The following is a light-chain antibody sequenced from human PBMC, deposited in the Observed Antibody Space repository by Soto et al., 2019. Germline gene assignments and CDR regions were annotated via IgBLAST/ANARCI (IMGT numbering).Light chain of an antibody. V-gene: IGLV3-21*02. CDR3: QVWDRETDHVV. CDR2: DDT. Sequence: SYELTQPPSVSVAPGQTARTTCGGDDIGSRPVHWDQVRPGQAPVLVVHDDTGRPSGIPERFSGSNLGDTATLTITSVEAGDEADYFCQVWDRETDHVVFGGGTQLTVL. CDR1: DIGSRP. J-gene: IGLJ2*01.